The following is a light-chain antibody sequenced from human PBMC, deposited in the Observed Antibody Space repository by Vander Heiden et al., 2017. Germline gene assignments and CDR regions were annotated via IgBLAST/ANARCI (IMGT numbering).Light chain of an antibody. V-gene: IGLV1-40*01. J-gene: IGLJ3*02. CDR1: SSNIGAGYD. CDR3: QSYDSSLSGWV. Sequence: QSVLTQPPSVSGAPGQRVTISCTGSSSNIGAGYDVHWYQQLPGTAPKLLIFVNSNRPSGVPDRFSGSKSGTSASLTITGLQAEDEADDYCQSYDSSLSGWVFGGGTKLTVL. CDR2: VNS.